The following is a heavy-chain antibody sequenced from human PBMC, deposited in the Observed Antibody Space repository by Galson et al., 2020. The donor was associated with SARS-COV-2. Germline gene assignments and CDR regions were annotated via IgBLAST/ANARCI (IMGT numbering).Heavy chain of an antibody. V-gene: IGHV4-34*01. J-gene: IGHJ4*02. Sequence: SETLSLTCAVYGGSFSGYYWSWIRQPPGKGLEWSGEINQSGGTNYNPTLKSRVTISVDTSKNQFSLKLSSVTAADTAVYYCARGLWFGGLHNDYGGQGTLATASS. D-gene: IGHD3-10*01. CDR1: GGSFSGYY. CDR2: INQSGGT. CDR3: ARGLWFGGLHNDY.